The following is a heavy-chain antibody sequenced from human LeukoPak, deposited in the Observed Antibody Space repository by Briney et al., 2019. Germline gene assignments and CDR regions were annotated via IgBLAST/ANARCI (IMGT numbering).Heavy chain of an antibody. CDR3: ARERFHYDV. Sequence: GGSLILSWAASGFTLSSSWMHWVRQAPGKGLVWVSRIASDESDTKYADSVKGRFTISRDNAKNTLYLQMDSLRVEDTAVYYCARERFHYDVWGQGALVTVSS. V-gene: IGHV3-74*01. J-gene: IGHJ4*02. CDR1: GFTLSSSW. CDR2: IASDESDT. D-gene: IGHD3-22*01.